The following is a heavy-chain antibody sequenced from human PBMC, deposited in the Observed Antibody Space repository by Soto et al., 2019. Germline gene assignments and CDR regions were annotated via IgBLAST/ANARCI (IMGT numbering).Heavy chain of an antibody. D-gene: IGHD3-3*01. Sequence: QVQLVESGGGVVQPGRALRLSCAASGFTFSSYGMHWVRQAPGKGLEWVALVSYDGNNKDYADSVKGRFTISKDNYKNTLSLQMNSLRAEDTAVYYCAKERELTYDLGHWGQGTLVTVSS. V-gene: IGHV3-30*18. J-gene: IGHJ1*01. CDR3: AKERELTYDLGH. CDR2: VSYDGNNK. CDR1: GFTFSSYG.